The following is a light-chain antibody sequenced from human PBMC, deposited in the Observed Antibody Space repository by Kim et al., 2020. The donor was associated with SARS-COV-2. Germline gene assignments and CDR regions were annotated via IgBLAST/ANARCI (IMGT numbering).Light chain of an antibody. CDR3: SSNINSNTVI. Sequence: GQPVTISCTENSRDVVGYTRVCWEQNPPDTAPRLIIYEVNKPPSGVPDRYSGSKSGNTASLTISGLQAEDEADYYCSSNINSNTVIFGGGTKVTVL. J-gene: IGLJ2*01. CDR2: EVN. V-gene: IGLV2-18*02. CDR1: SRDVVGYTR.